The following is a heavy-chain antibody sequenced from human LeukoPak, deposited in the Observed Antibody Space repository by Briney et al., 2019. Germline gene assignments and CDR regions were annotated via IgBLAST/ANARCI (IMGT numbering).Heavy chain of an antibody. D-gene: IGHD2-2*01. CDR2: IYYTGST. J-gene: IGHJ5*01. V-gene: IGHV4-59*01. Sequence: SETLSLTCTVSGGSISNYYWSWIRQPPGKGLEWIGYIYYTGSTNYNPSLKSRVTISVDTSKNQFSLKLTSVTTADTALYYCARGYTRGFDSWGQGTLVTVSS. CDR3: ARGYTRGFDS. CDR1: GGSISNYY.